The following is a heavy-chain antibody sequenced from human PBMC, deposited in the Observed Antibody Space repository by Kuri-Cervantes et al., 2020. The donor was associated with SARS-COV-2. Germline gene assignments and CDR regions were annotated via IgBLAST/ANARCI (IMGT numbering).Heavy chain of an antibody. V-gene: IGHV4-59*01. CDR2: IYYSGST. J-gene: IGHJ6*02. CDR3: ARGVPAAPYYYYYYGMDV. Sequence: GSPRLSYTVTGDPIETYYWSWIRQPPGKGLEWIGYIYYSGSTNYNPSLKSRVTISVDTSKNQFSLKLSSVTAADTAVYYCARGVPAAPYYYYYYGMDVWGQGTTVTVSS. D-gene: IGHD2-2*01. CDR1: GDPIETYY.